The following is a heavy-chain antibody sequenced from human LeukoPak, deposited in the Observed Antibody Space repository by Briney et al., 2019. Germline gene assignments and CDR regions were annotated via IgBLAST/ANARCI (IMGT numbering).Heavy chain of an antibody. CDR3: AKDFSYAHSFDY. V-gene: IGHV3-30-3*01. CDR2: ISYDGSNK. Sequence: GRSLRLSCAASGFTFSSYAMHWVRQAPGKGLEWVAVISYDGSNKYYADSVKGRFTISRDNSKNTLYLQMNSLRAEDTAVYYCAKDFSYAHSFDYWGQGTLVTVSS. CDR1: GFTFSSYA. D-gene: IGHD1-26*01. J-gene: IGHJ4*02.